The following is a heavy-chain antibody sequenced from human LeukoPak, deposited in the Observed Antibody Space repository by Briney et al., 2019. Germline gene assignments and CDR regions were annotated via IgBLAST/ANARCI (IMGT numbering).Heavy chain of an antibody. CDR1: GFTFSSYS. D-gene: IGHD1-26*01. CDR2: ISSSSSTI. J-gene: IGHJ3*02. Sequence: GGSLRLSCAASGFTFSSYSMNWVRQAPGKGLEWVSYISSSSSTIYYADSVKGRFTISRGNAKNSLYLQMNSLRAEDTAVYYCARDRPIVGAMHDAFDIWGQGTMVTVSS. CDR3: ARDRPIVGAMHDAFDI. V-gene: IGHV3-48*01.